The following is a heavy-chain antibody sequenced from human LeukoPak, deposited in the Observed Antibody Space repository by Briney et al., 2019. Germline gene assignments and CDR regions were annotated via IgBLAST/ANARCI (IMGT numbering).Heavy chain of an antibody. CDR3: AKDTGSGFIAAPGNSGVDY. V-gene: IGHV3-9*01. J-gene: IGHJ4*02. Sequence: GRSLRLSCAASGFTFDDYAMPWVRQAPGKGLEWVSGISWNSGSKGYADSVKGRFTISRDNAKKSLYLQMNSLRAEDTALYYCAKDTGSGFIAAPGNSGVDYWGQGTLVTVSS. CDR1: GFTFDDYA. D-gene: IGHD6-13*01. CDR2: ISWNSGSK.